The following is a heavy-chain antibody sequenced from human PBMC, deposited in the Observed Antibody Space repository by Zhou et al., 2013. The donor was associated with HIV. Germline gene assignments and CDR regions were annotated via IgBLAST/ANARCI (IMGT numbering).Heavy chain of an antibody. CDR2: INPSGGST. V-gene: IGHV1-46*01. CDR3: AREGGGGGGTSDRS. J-gene: IGHJ2*01. D-gene: IGHD3-16*01. CDR1: GYTFSNYY. Sequence: QVQLVQSGAEMKNPGASVKVSCKASGYTFSNYYMHWVRQAPGQGLEWMGIINPSGGSTTYAQKFQGRVTMTRDTSTSTVYMELSSLRSEDTAVYYCAREGGGGGGTSDRSWGRGPPWSLSPQ.